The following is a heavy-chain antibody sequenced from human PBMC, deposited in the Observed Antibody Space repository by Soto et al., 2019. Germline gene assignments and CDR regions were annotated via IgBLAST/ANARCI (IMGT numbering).Heavy chain of an antibody. CDR3: ARRYSVYAPGSFDI. CDR2: ADYTGNT. J-gene: IGHJ3*02. V-gene: IGHV4-59*01. CDR1: GGSISGYF. D-gene: IGHD5-12*01. Sequence: PSETLSLTCTVSGGSISGYFWRWIRQPPGKGLEWIGNADYTGNTNYNPSLNSRVTISVDTSKNQFSLILSSVTAADTAMYYCARRYSVYAPGSFDIWGQGTMVTVSS.